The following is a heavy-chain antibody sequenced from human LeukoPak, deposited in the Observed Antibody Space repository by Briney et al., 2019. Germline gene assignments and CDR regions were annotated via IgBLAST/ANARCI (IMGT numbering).Heavy chain of an antibody. D-gene: IGHD3-22*01. CDR1: GFTFSTYG. CDR3: ARASPSGYDY. J-gene: IGHJ4*02. Sequence: GGSLRLSCAASGFTFSTYGMNRVRQAPGKGLEWASYISHTSDAIYYPDSVKGRFTISRDNAKNSLYLQMNSLRDEDTAVYYCARASPSGYDYWGQGTLVTVSS. V-gene: IGHV3-48*02. CDR2: ISHTSDAI.